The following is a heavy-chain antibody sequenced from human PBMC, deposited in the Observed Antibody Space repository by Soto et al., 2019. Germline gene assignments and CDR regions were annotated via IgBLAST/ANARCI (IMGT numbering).Heavy chain of an antibody. V-gene: IGHV4-59*01. CDR3: AREDDYGDGNMDV. J-gene: IGHJ6*03. D-gene: IGHD4-17*01. CDR1: GGSISSYY. CDR2: IYYSGST. Sequence: SETLSLTCTVSGGSISSYYWSWIRQPPGKGLEWIGYIYYSGSTNYNPSLKSRVTISVDTSKNQFSLKLSSVTAADTAVYYCAREDDYGDGNMDVWGKGTTVTVSS.